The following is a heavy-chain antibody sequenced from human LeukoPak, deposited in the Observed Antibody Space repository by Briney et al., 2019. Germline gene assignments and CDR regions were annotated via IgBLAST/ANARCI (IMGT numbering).Heavy chain of an antibody. J-gene: IGHJ4*02. CDR2: INPNTGEK. CDR1: GYIFTDYY. CDR3: ARGSPASGRFPFEF. D-gene: IGHD3-3*01. Sequence: ASVKVPCKPSGYIFTDYYIHWVRQAPGQGLEWMAWINPNTGEKRYSQKFQDRVILSSARSTSTAYLEMDGLTSDDTAIYYCARGSPASGRFPFEFWGQGTLVTVSS. V-gene: IGHV1-2*02.